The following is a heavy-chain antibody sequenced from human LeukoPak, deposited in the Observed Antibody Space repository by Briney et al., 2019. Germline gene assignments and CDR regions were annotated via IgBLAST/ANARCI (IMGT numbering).Heavy chain of an antibody. D-gene: IGHD1-26*01. V-gene: IGHV3-9*01. CDR1: GFTFDDYA. CDR3: ARQWGAARDAFDI. Sequence: GRSLRLSCAASGFTFDDYAMHWVRQAPGKGLEWVSGISWNSGSIGYADSVKGRFTISRDNAKNSLYLQMNSLRAEDTALYYCARQWGAARDAFDIWGQGTMVTVSS. CDR2: ISWNSGSI. J-gene: IGHJ3*02.